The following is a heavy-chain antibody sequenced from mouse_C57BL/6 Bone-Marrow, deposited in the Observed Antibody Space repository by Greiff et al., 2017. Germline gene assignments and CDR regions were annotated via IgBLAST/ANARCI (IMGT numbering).Heavy chain of an antibody. Sequence: EVQLQQSGAELVRPGASVKLSCPASGFNIKDDYMHWVKQRPEQGLEWIGWIDPENGDTEYASKFQGKATITADTSSNTAYLQLSSLTSEDTAVYYCTTGDYDGFAYWGQGTLVTVSA. CDR3: TTGDYDGFAY. V-gene: IGHV14-4*01. CDR1: GFNIKDDY. CDR2: IDPENGDT. D-gene: IGHD2-4*01. J-gene: IGHJ3*01.